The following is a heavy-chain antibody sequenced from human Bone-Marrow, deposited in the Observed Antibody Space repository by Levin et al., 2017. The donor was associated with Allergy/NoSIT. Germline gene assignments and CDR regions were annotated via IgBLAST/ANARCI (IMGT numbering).Heavy chain of an antibody. CDR1: GFTFSSYW. Sequence: PGGSLRLSCAASGFTFSSYWMHWVRQAPGTGLVWVSRINSDGSITNYADSVKGRFTISRDNARNTLFLQMTSLRADDTAVYYCAREIVFSGIGAYYWGQGALVTVSS. CDR2: INSDGSIT. CDR3: AREIVFSGIGAYY. D-gene: IGHD5/OR15-5a*01. J-gene: IGHJ4*02. V-gene: IGHV3-74*01.